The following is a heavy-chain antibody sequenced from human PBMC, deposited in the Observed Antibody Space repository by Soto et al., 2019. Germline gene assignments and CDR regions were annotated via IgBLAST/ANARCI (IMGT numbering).Heavy chain of an antibody. Sequence: GGSLRLSCAASGFTFSSYAMSWVRQAPGKGLEWVSAISGSGGSTYYADSVKGRFTISRDNSKNTLYLQMNSLRAEDTAVYYCAKVLGVARSIAAPPAPYYYYGMDVWGQGTTVTVSS. CDR3: AKVLGVARSIAAPPAPYYYYGMDV. CDR1: GFTFSSYA. D-gene: IGHD6-6*01. V-gene: IGHV3-23*01. CDR2: ISGSGGST. J-gene: IGHJ6*02.